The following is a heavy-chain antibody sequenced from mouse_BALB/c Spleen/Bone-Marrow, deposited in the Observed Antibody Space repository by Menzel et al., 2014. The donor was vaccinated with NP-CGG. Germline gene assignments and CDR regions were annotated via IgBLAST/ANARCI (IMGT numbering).Heavy chain of an antibody. J-gene: IGHJ2*01. D-gene: IGHD3-1*01. Sequence: EVKLMESGTVLARPGAAVKMSCKASGYTFSNYWMHWVKQRPGQGLEWIVTIYPGNSDTTYNQKFKGKATLTAVTSTSTAYMELSSLTNEDSAVYYCTTLARNKFDYWGQGTTLTVSS. CDR1: GYTFSNYW. V-gene: IGHV1-5*01. CDR3: TTLARNKFDY. CDR2: IYPGNSDT.